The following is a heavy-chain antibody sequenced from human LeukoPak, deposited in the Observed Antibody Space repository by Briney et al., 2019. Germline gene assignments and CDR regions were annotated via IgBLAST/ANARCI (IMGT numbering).Heavy chain of an antibody. D-gene: IGHD6-19*01. CDR2: IYYSGST. CDR1: GGSISSYY. Sequence: SETLSLTCTVSGGSISSYYWSWIRQPPGKELEWIGYIYYSGSTNYNPTLKSRVTISVDTSKNQFSLKLSSVTAADTAVYYCERRTRAAGKIDYWGQGTLVTVSS. CDR3: ERRTRAAGKIDY. V-gene: IGHV4-59*08. J-gene: IGHJ4*02.